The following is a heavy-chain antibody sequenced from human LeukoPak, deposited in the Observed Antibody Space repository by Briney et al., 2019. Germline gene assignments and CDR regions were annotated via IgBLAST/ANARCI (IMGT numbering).Heavy chain of an antibody. CDR1: GYTFTDYF. D-gene: IGHD3-3*01. J-gene: IGHJ4*02. V-gene: IGHV1-2*02. Sequence: ASVKASRKASGYTFTDYFMHWVRQAPGQGLEWMGWINPNSGGTNYAQKFQGRVTMTRDTSLSTAYMELSSLRSDDSAVYYCATTKTPKGILEWLVYWGQGTLVTASS. CDR3: ATTKTPKGILEWLVY. CDR2: INPNSGGT.